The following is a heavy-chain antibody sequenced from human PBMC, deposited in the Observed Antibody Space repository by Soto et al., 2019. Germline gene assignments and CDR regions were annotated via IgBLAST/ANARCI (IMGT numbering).Heavy chain of an antibody. CDR3: MLGSGWKDFDY. V-gene: IGHV4-39*01. Sequence: SETLSLTCTVSGGSISSSSYYWGWIRQPPGKGLEWIGNIYYSGSTYYNPSLKSRVTISVDTSKDQFSLKLSSVTAADTAVYYCMLGSGWKDFDYWGQGTLVTVSS. CDR1: GGSISSSSYY. CDR2: IYYSGST. D-gene: IGHD3-22*01. J-gene: IGHJ4*02.